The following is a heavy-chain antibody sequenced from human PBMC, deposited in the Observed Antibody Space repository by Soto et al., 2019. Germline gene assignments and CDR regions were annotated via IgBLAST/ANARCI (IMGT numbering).Heavy chain of an antibody. Sequence: ASVKVSCKASGYTFSDYYMHWVRQAPGQGLEWMGWINANSGGTTYAQKFQGRVTVTRDTSTSTAYMELSRLSSDDTAIYYCARLQIEVAGSNWGQGTLVTVSS. CDR2: INANSGGT. CDR3: ARLQIEVAGSN. D-gene: IGHD6-19*01. J-gene: IGHJ4*02. V-gene: IGHV1-2*02. CDR1: GYTFSDYY.